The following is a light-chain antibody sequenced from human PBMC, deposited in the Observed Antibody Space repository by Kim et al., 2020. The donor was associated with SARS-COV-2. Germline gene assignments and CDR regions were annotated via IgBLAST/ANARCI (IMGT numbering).Light chain of an antibody. CDR3: NSRDSSGNHWL. J-gene: IGLJ3*02. V-gene: IGLV3-19*01. Sequence: SSELTQDPAVSVALGQTVRITCQGDSLRAYYGNWYQQKPGQAPVLVIYAKNNRPSGIPDRFPGSGSGSTTSLTITGAQAEDEADYYCNSRDSSGNHWLFG. CDR1: SLRAYY. CDR2: AKN.